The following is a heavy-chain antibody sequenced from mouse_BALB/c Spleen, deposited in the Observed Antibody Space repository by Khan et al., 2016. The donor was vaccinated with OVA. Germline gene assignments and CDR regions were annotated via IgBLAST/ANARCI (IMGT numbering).Heavy chain of an antibody. Sequence: EVQLQESGGDVVKPGGSLKLSCAASGFTFSTYGMSWVRQTLDKRLEWVATVSTGGHYTYYPDTVKGRFTISRDNAKNTLYLQMSSLKSEDTAMFYCARLAYYYDSEGFAYWGQGTLVTVSA. D-gene: IGHD1-1*01. J-gene: IGHJ3*01. CDR2: VSTGGHYT. V-gene: IGHV5-6*01. CDR1: GFTFSTYG. CDR3: ARLAYYYDSEGFAY.